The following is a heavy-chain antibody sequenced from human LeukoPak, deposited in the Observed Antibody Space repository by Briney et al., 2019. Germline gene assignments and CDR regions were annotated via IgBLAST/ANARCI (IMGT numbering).Heavy chain of an antibody. J-gene: IGHJ4*02. CDR2: IIPIFGTA. CDR3: ARETTHIAAAGFSFDY. V-gene: IGHV1-69*13. D-gene: IGHD6-13*01. Sequence: SVKVSCKASGGTFSSYAISWVRQAPGQGLEWMGGIIPIFGTANYAQKFQGRVTITADESTSTAYMELSSLRSEDTAVYYCARETTHIAAAGFSFDYWGQGTLVTVSS. CDR1: GGTFSSYA.